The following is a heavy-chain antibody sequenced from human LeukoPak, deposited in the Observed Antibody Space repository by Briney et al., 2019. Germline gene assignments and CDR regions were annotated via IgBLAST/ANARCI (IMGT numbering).Heavy chain of an antibody. CDR3: ARDVEAFDI. J-gene: IGHJ3*02. CDR2: IYYSGST. CDR1: GGSISSYY. Sequence: SETLPLTCTVSGGSISSYYWSWIRQPPGKRLEWIGYIYYSGSTNYNPSLKSRVTISVDTSKNQFSLKLSSVTAADTAVYYCARDVEAFDIWGQGTMVTVS. V-gene: IGHV4-59*01.